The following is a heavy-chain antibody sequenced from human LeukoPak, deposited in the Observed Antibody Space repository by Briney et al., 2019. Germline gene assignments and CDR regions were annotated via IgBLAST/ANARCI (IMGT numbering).Heavy chain of an antibody. J-gene: IGHJ4*02. CDR3: ARDLRHEKWELRDC. Sequence: GGSLRLSCAASGFTFSSYGMHWVRQAPGKGLEWVSSISSSSSYIYYADSVKGRFTVSRDNSRNTLYLQMISLRAEDTAVYYCARDLRHEKWELRDCWGQGTLVTVSS. CDR1: GFTFSSYG. CDR2: ISSSSSYI. V-gene: IGHV3-21*01. D-gene: IGHD1-26*01.